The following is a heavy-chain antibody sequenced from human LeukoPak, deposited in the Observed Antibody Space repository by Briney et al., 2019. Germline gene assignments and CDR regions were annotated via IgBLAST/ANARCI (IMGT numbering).Heavy chain of an antibody. CDR1: GYTFTGYY. Sequence: ASVKVSCKASGYTFTGYYMHWVRQAPGQGLEWMGWINPNSGGTNYAQKFQGRVTMTRDTSISTAYMELSRLRSDDTAVYYCARAWGKQWLVLSLPGFDYWGQGTLVTVSS. CDR3: ARAWGKQWLVLSLPGFDY. J-gene: IGHJ4*02. D-gene: IGHD6-19*01. CDR2: INPNSGGT. V-gene: IGHV1-2*02.